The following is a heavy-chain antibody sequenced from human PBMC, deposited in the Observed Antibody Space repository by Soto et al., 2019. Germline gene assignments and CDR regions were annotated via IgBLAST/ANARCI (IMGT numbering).Heavy chain of an antibody. J-gene: IGHJ5*02. CDR2: INPNSGGT. D-gene: IGHD2-15*01. CDR3: ARGGGNGKGNWFDP. Sequence: GASVKVSCKASGYTFTGYYMHWVRQAPGQGLEWTGWINPNSGGTNYAQKFQGWVTMTRDTSISTAYMELSRLRSDDTAVYYCARGGGNGKGNWFDPWGQGTLVTVSS. CDR1: GYTFTGYY. V-gene: IGHV1-2*04.